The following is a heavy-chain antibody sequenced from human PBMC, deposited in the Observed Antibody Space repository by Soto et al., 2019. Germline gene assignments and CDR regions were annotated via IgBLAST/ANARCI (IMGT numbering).Heavy chain of an antibody. V-gene: IGHV4-30-4*01. Sequence: SETLSLTCTVSGGSISTADYFWSWIRQPPGKGMEWLGYIYYTGSTYYNPSLQRRVTLSVDTSKNQYSLKLSSVTAADTAVYYCARVQKGGILSPWGQGTLVTVSS. CDR3: ARVQKGGILSP. D-gene: IGHD2-15*01. CDR1: GGSISTADYF. CDR2: IYYTGST. J-gene: IGHJ5*02.